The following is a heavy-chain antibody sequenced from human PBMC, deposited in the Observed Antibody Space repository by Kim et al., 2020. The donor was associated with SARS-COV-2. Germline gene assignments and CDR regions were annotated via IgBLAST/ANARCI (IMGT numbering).Heavy chain of an antibody. Sequence: SETLSLTCAVYGGSFSGYYWSWIRQPPGKGLEWIGEINHSGSTNYNPSLKSRVTISVDTSKNQFSLKLSSVTAADTAVYYCARGGTHYAFWSGYSLDYYDYYGMDVWGQGTTVPVSS. CDR1: GGSFSGYY. J-gene: IGHJ6*02. CDR2: INHSGST. V-gene: IGHV4-34*01. CDR3: ARGGTHYAFWSGYSLDYYDYYGMDV. D-gene: IGHD3-3*01.